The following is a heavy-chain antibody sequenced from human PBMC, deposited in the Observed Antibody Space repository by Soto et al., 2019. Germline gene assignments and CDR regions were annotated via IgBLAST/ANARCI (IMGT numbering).Heavy chain of an antibody. CDR1: GFTFSSYA. CDR2: ISYDGSNK. J-gene: IGHJ4*02. Sequence: QVQLVESGGGVVQPGRSLRLSCAASGFTFSSYAMHWVRQAPGKGLEWVAVISYDGSNKYDADSVKGRFTISRDNSKNTLYLQMNSLRAEDTAVYYCARDPHWGQGTLVTVSS. V-gene: IGHV3-30-3*01. CDR3: ARDPH.